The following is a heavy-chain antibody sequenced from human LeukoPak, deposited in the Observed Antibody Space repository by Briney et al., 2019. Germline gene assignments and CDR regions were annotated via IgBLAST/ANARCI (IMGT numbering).Heavy chain of an antibody. CDR2: ISTSSSYI. V-gene: IGHV3-21*01. Sequence: GGSLRLSCAASGFTFSSYSMNWVRQAPGKGLEWVSLISTSSSYIYYADSVKGRFTISRDNAKNSLYLQMNSLRAEDTAVYYCARRPKDYGMDVWGQGTTVTVSS. CDR1: GFTFSSYS. J-gene: IGHJ6*02. CDR3: ARRPKDYGMDV.